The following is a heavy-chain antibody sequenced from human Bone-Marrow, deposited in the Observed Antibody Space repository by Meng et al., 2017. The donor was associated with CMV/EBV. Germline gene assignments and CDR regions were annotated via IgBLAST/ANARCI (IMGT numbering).Heavy chain of an antibody. J-gene: IGHJ4*02. CDR2: IYHSGST. CDR1: GYSISSGYY. CDR3: ASFGGWYGMGDY. Sequence: SETLSLTCTVSGYSISSGYYWGWIRQPPGKGLEWIGSIYHSGSTYYNPSLKSRVTISVDTSKNQFSLKLSSVTAADTAVYYCASFGGWYGMGDYWGQGTLVTVSS. V-gene: IGHV4-38-2*02. D-gene: IGHD6-19*01.